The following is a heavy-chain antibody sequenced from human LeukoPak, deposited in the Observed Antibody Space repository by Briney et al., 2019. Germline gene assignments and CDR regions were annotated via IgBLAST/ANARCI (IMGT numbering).Heavy chain of an antibody. CDR2: IGYTGDST. CDR1: GFTFSSYA. CDR3: AKSPTVDAAFDI. J-gene: IGHJ3*02. V-gene: IGHV3-23*01. D-gene: IGHD4-23*01. Sequence: SGGSLRLSCAASGFTFSSYAMNWVRQAPGKGLEWVSGIGYTGDSTFYADSVKGRFTVSRDSSKNTLFLHMNSLRAEDTALYYCAKSPTVDAAFDIWGRGTMVTVSS.